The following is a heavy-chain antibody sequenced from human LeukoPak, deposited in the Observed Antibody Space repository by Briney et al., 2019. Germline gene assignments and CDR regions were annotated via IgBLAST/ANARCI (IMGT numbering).Heavy chain of an antibody. CDR1: GGSFSGYY. J-gene: IGHJ4*02. V-gene: IGHV4-34*01. CDR2: INHSGST. CDR3: ARRGSNHGGDPL. D-gene: IGHD2-21*02. Sequence: SETLSLTCAVYGGSFSGYYWTWIRQPPGKVLEWIGEINHSGSTSNNPSLKSRVTVSVDTSKNQFSLKMTSVTAADTAVYFCARRGSNHGGDPLWGQGTLVTVSS.